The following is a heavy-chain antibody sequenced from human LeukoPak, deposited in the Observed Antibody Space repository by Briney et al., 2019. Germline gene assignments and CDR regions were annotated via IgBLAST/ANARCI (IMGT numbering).Heavy chain of an antibody. CDR3: AREKGVARSSGWHAFDI. D-gene: IGHD6-19*01. Sequence: GGSLRLSCAASGFTFSSHAMSWARQAPGKGLEWVSAVSARGENTYYADSVKGRFTISRDNSRNTPYLQMNSLRAEDTAVYFCAREKGVARSSGWHAFDIWGQGALVTVS. CDR1: GFTFSSHA. J-gene: IGHJ3*02. V-gene: IGHV3-23*01. CDR2: VSARGENT.